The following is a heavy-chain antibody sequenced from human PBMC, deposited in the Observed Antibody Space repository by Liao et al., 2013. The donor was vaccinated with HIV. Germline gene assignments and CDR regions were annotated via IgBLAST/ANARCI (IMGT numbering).Heavy chain of an antibody. J-gene: IGHJ6*03. V-gene: IGHV4-4*07. CDR2: FYSSGSP. Sequence: QVQLQESGPGLVKPSETLSLNCTVSGGFISSYHWSWIRQPAGKGLEWIGRFYSSGSPKYNPSLKSRVAMSVDTSRNQFSLRLSSVTAADTAVYYCARAVPTIHYYFYMDVWGEGTTVTVSS. CDR1: GGFISSYH. D-gene: IGHD5-12*01. CDR3: ARAVPTIHYYFYMDV.